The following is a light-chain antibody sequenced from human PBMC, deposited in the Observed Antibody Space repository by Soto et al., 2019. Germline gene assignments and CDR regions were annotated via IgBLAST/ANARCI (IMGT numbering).Light chain of an antibody. CDR2: DSN. CDR1: SSNIGNNY. CDR3: ATWDNGLNIVM. Sequence: QSVLTQPPSVSAAPGQKVTISCSGSSSNIGNNYVSWYQQVPGAAPKVLIYDSNKRPSGTPDRFSGSKSGTSATLAITGLQTGDEADYYCATWDNGLNIVMFGGGTKLTVL. J-gene: IGLJ3*02. V-gene: IGLV1-51*01.